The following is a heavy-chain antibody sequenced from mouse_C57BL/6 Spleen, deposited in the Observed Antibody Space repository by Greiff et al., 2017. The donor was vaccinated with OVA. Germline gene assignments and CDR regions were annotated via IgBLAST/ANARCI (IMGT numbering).Heavy chain of an antibody. D-gene: IGHD1-1*01. J-gene: IGHJ2*01. V-gene: IGHV1-52*01. CDR2: IDPSDSET. Sequence: QVQLQQPGAELVRPGSSVKLSCKASGYTFTSYWMHWVKQRPIQGLEWIGNIDPSDSETHYNQKFKDKATLTVDKSSSTAYMQLSSLTSEDSAVYYCARASITTVVPYFDYWGQGTTLTVSS. CDR1: GYTFTSYW. CDR3: ARASITTVVPYFDY.